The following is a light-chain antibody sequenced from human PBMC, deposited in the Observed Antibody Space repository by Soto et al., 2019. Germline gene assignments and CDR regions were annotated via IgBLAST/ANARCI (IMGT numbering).Light chain of an antibody. Sequence: EILMTQSPATLSVSPGEGATLSCRASHRVNTYLAWYQQRPGQAPRLLIYDASTRATGIPARFSGSGSGTEFTLIISSLQSEDFAVYYCQQYNNCPLTFAGGNKVEI. V-gene: IGKV3-15*01. CDR3: QQYNNCPLT. CDR2: DAS. J-gene: IGKJ4*01. CDR1: HRVNTY.